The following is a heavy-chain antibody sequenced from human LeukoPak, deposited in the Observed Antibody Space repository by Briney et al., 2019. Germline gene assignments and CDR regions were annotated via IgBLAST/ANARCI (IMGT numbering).Heavy chain of an antibody. CDR2: ISYDGSNK. Sequence: GGSLRLSCAASGFTFSSYGMHWVRQAPGRGLEWVAVISYDGSNKYYADSVKGRFTISRDNSKNTLYLQMNSLRAEDTAVYYCAKDRDSSGWWRFDYWGQGTLVTVSS. V-gene: IGHV3-30*18. CDR3: AKDRDSSGWWRFDY. J-gene: IGHJ4*02. CDR1: GFTFSSYG. D-gene: IGHD6-19*01.